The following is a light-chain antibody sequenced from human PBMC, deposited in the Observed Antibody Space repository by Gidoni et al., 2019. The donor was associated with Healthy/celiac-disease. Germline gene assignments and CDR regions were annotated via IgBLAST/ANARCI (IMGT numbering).Light chain of an antibody. Sequence: NFMLTQPHSVSESPGKTVTIPCPRSSGRIASNYVQWYQQRPGSSPTTVIYEDNQRPSGVPDRFSGSIDSSSNSASLTISGLKTEDEADYYCQSYDSSNVVFGGGTKLTVL. V-gene: IGLV6-57*01. CDR3: QSYDSSNVV. J-gene: IGLJ2*01. CDR2: EDN. CDR1: SGRIASNY.